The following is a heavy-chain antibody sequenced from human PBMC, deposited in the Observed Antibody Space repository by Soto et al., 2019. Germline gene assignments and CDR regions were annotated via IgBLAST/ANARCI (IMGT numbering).Heavy chain of an antibody. Sequence: PGESLKLSCKGSGYSFTTYWIAWVRQMPGKDLEWMGLIYPGDSDTRYSPSFQGQVTISADKSINTAYLQWSSLKASDTAMYYCARRPKLGSCTGGSCYSPFDYWGQGTLVTVSS. CDR3: ARRPKLGSCTGGSCYSPFDY. V-gene: IGHV5-51*01. J-gene: IGHJ4*02. CDR1: GYSFTTYW. CDR2: IYPGDSDT. D-gene: IGHD2-15*01.